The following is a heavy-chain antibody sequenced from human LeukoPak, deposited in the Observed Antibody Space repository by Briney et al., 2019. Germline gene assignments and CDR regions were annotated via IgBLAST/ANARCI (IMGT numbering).Heavy chain of an antibody. CDR3: ARELNMVRSYYYYGMDV. CDR2: IWYDGSNK. V-gene: IGHV3-33*01. D-gene: IGHD3-10*01. Sequence: PGGSLRLSCAASGFTFSGYGMHWVRQAPGKGLEWVAVIWYDGSNKYYADSVKGRFTISRDNSKNTLYLQMNSLRAEDTAVYYCARELNMVRSYYYYGMDVWGQGTTVTVSS. CDR1: GFTFSGYG. J-gene: IGHJ6*02.